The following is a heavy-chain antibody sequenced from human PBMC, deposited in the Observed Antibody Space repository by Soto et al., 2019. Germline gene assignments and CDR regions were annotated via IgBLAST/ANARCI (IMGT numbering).Heavy chain of an antibody. Sequence: SVKVSCKASGGTFSSYTISWVRQAPGQGLEWMGRIIPILGIANYAQKFQGRVTITADKSTSTAYMELSSLRSEDTAVYYCARGIGYYGSGSYYREFYYYYYGMDVWGQGTTVT. CDR2: IIPILGIA. CDR3: ARGIGYYGSGSYYREFYYYYYGMDV. D-gene: IGHD3-10*01. V-gene: IGHV1-69*02. CDR1: GGTFSSYT. J-gene: IGHJ6*02.